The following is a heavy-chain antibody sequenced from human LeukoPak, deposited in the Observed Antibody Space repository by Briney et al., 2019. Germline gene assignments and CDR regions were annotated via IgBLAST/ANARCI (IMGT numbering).Heavy chain of an antibody. CDR3: ARGIAVAEGAFDI. CDR2: IYYSGST. J-gene: IGHJ3*02. D-gene: IGHD6-19*01. Sequence: SETLSLTCAVSGGSISSYYWSWIRQPPGKGLEWIGYIYYSGSTNYNPSLKSRVTISVDKSKNQFSLKLSSVTAADTAVYYCARGIAVAEGAFDIWGQGTMVTVSS. V-gene: IGHV4-59*12. CDR1: GGSISSYY.